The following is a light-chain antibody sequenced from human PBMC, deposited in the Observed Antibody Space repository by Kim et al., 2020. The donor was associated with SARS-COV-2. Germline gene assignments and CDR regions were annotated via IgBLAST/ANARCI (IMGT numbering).Light chain of an antibody. CDR2: GAS. CDR3: QQYGSSPRT. CDR1: KSVSTRY. V-gene: IGKV3-20*01. Sequence: APGKRATLSCRASKSVSTRYLAWYQQKPGQAPRLLIYGASSRATGIPDRFSGSGSGTDFTLTISRLEPEDFAVYYCQQYGSSPRTFGQGTRLEIK. J-gene: IGKJ5*01.